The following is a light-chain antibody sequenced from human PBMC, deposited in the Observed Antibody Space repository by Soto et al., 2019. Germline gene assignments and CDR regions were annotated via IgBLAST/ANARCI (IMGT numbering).Light chain of an antibody. CDR3: QQYNNWPPT. V-gene: IGKV3D-15*01. Sequence: EIVLTQSPATLSLSPGERATLSCRASQSVSSNLAWYQHKPGQAPRLLIYGATTRATGIPARFSGSGSGTDFTLTINSLQSEDFAVYYCQQYNNWPPTFGQGTKVDIK. J-gene: IGKJ1*01. CDR1: QSVSSN. CDR2: GAT.